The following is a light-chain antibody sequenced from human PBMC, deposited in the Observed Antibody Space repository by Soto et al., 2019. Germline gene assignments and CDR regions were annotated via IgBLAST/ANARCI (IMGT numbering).Light chain of an antibody. CDR3: SSYAGSNNLV. CDR1: SSDVGGYNY. Sequence: QSALTQPPSASGSPGQSVTISCTGTSSDVGGYNYVSWYQQHPGKAPKLMIYEVSKRPSGVPDRFSGSKSGNTASLTVAGLQAEDEADYYRSSYAGSNNLVFGGGTQLTV. V-gene: IGLV2-8*01. CDR2: EVS. J-gene: IGLJ2*01.